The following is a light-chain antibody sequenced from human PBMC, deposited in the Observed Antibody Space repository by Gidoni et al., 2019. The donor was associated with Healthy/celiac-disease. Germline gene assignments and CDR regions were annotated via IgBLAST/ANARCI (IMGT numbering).Light chain of an antibody. CDR3: AAWDDSLNGPWV. Sequence: QSVLTQPPSASGTPGQRVTISCSGSSSNLGSTTVNWYQQLPGTAPKLLIYSNNQRPSGVPDRFSGSKSGTSASLAISGLQSEDEADYYCAAWDDSLNGPWVFGGGTKLTVL. CDR1: SSNLGSTT. J-gene: IGLJ3*02. V-gene: IGLV1-44*01. CDR2: SNN.